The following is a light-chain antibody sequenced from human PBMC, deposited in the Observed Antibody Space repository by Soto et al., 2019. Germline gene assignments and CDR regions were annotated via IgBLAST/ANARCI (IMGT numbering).Light chain of an antibody. CDR2: GAS. CDR1: QSVSSDS. CDR3: QQYGSSPQT. J-gene: IGKJ1*01. Sequence: EIVLTQSPGTLSLSPGERATLSCRASQSVSSDSLAWYQQKPGQAPRLLIYGASSRATDIPDRFSGRGSGTEFTLTVSSLEPGDFAVFYCQQYGSSPQTFGQGTKVEIK. V-gene: IGKV3-20*01.